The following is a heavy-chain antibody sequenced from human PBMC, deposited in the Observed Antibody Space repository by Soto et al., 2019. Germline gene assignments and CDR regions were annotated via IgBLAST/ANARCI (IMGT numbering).Heavy chain of an antibody. CDR2: INHSGST. CDR1: GGSFSGYY. V-gene: IGHV4-34*01. D-gene: IGHD5-18*01. CDR3: ARKRGYSYGYPFDY. J-gene: IGHJ4*02. Sequence: SETLSLTCAVCGGSFSGYYWSWIRQPPGKGLEWIGEINHSGSTNYNPSLKSRVTISVDTSKNQFSLKLSSVTAADTAVYYCARKRGYSYGYPFDYWGQGTLVTVSS.